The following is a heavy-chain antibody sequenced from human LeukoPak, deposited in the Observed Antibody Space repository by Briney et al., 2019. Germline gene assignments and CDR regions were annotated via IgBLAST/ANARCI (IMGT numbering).Heavy chain of an antibody. CDR2: ISAYNGNT. CDR1: GYTFTSYG. V-gene: IGHV1-18*01. D-gene: IGHD5-18*01. Sequence: ASVKVSCKASGYTFTSYGISWVRQAPGQGLEWMGWISAYNGNTNYAQKLQGRVTMTTDTSTSTAYMELRSLRSDDTAVYYCARDQDTAMINTDYYYYMGVWGKGTTVTVSS. CDR3: ARDQDTAMINTDYYYYMGV. J-gene: IGHJ6*03.